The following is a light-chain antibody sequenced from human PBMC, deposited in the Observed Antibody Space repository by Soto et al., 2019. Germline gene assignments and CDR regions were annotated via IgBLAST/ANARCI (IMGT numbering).Light chain of an antibody. CDR1: QRIVHSNGNTN. Sequence: DVVMTQSPLSLPVTLRQPASISCRSNQRIVHSNGNTNLNGFQQRPGQSPRRLIYQVSNRDSGGADRFSGSGSGTDFTLNISWVEAEDVVVYYFCMQYSRCPRSFGGGTKVEIK. CDR2: QVS. J-gene: IGKJ4*01. CDR3: MQYSRCPRS. V-gene: IGKV2-30*02.